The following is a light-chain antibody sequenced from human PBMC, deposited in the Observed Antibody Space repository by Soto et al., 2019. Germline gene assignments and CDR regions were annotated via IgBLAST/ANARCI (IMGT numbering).Light chain of an antibody. CDR1: SSDVGGYNY. Sequence: QSALTQPPSASGSPGRSVTISCTGTSSDVGGYNYVSWYQQHPGKAPKLMIYEVSKRPSGVPDRFSGSKSGNTASLTVSGLQAEDEADYYCSSYAGSTNSRVFGTGTKVTVL. CDR3: SSYAGSTNSRV. V-gene: IGLV2-8*01. CDR2: EVS. J-gene: IGLJ1*01.